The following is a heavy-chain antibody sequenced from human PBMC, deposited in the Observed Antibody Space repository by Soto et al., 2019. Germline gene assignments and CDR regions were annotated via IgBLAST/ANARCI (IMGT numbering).Heavy chain of an antibody. D-gene: IGHD6-13*01. CDR3: ARGIAAAGTPFDY. Sequence: ASVKVSCKASGGTFSSYAISWVRQAPGQGLEWMGGIIPIFGTANYAQKFQGRVTITADESTSTAYMELSSLRSEDTAVYYCARGIAAAGTPFDYWGQGTLVTVSS. CDR2: IIPIFGTA. CDR1: GGTFSSYA. V-gene: IGHV1-69*13. J-gene: IGHJ4*02.